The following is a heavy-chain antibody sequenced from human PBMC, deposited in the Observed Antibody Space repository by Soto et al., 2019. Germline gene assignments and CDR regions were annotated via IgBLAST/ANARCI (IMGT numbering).Heavy chain of an antibody. Sequence: GGSLRLSCAASGFTFSSFGMHWVRQAPGKGLEWVAVISYDGSNKYYADSVKGRFTISRDNSKNTLYLQMNSLRAEDTAVYYCAKDYYDSSGSPGFLSYWGQGTLVTVSS. CDR1: GFTFSSFG. CDR2: ISYDGSNK. V-gene: IGHV3-30*18. D-gene: IGHD3-22*01. J-gene: IGHJ4*02. CDR3: AKDYYDSSGSPGFLSY.